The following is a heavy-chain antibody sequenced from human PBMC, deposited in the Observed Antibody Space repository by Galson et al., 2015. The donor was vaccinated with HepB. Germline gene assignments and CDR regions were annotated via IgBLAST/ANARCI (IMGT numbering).Heavy chain of an antibody. V-gene: IGHV3-33*01. CDR2: IWYDGSNK. Sequence: SLRLSCAASGFTFSSYGMHWVRQAPGKGLEWVAVIWYDGSNKYYADSVKGRFTVSRDDSKNTLYLQMNSLRAEDTAVYYCAREEWGYGMDVWGQGTTVTVSS. CDR1: GFTFSSYG. J-gene: IGHJ6*02. D-gene: IGHD3-16*01. CDR3: AREEWGYGMDV.